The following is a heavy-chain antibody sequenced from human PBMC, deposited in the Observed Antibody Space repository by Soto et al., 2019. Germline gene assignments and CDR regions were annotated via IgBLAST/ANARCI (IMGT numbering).Heavy chain of an antibody. CDR3: ARSLAVPAATKFGY. V-gene: IGHV3-21*01. J-gene: IGHJ4*02. Sequence: GGSLRLSCAASGFTFSSYSMNWVRQAQGKGLEWVSSISSSSSYIYYADSVKGRFTISRDNAKNSLYLQMNSLRAEDTAVYYCARSLAVPAATKFGYWGQGTLVTVSS. CDR2: ISSSSSYI. D-gene: IGHD2-2*01. CDR1: GFTFSSYS.